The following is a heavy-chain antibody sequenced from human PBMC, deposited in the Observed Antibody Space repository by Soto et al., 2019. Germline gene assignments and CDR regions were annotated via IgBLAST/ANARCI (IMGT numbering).Heavy chain of an antibody. CDR2: INPSGGST. CDR3: AKVFYDSGTTFFGVDV. D-gene: IGHD3-10*01. J-gene: IGHJ6*02. V-gene: IGHV1-46*01. Sequence: ASVKVSCKASGYTFTSYYMHWVRQAPGQGLEWMGIINPSGGSTSYAQKFQGRFTISRDNSKNTLYLQMNSLTAEDTAIYYCAKVFYDSGTTFFGVDVWGQGTTVTVSS. CDR1: GYTFTSYY.